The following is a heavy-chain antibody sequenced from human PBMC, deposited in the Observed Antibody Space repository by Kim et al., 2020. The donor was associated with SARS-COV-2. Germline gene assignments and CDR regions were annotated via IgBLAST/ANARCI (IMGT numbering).Heavy chain of an antibody. V-gene: IGHV3-21*01. D-gene: IGHD3-9*01. J-gene: IGHJ4*02. CDR3: ARDDRLTGYFPFDY. Sequence: ADSVTGRVTISRDNARNSLYLQMNSMRAEDTSVYYCARDDRLTGYFPFDYWGQGTLVTVSS.